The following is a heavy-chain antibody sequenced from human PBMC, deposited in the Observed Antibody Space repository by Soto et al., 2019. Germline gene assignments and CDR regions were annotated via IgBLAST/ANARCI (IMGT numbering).Heavy chain of an antibody. CDR2: ISSSGSTI. J-gene: IGHJ4*02. V-gene: IGHV3-48*03. Sequence: HPGGSLRLSCAASGFTFSSYEMNWVRQAPGKGLEWVSYISSSGSTIYYADSVKGRFTISRDNAKSSLYLQMNSLRAEDTAVYYCARLNSIAAERRLDYWGQGTLVTVSS. CDR3: ARLNSIAAERRLDY. D-gene: IGHD6-13*01. CDR1: GFTFSSYE.